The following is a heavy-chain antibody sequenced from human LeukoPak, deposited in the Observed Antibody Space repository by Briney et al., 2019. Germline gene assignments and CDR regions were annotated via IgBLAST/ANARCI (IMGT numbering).Heavy chain of an antibody. Sequence: PGGSLRLSCAASGFTFRSYEMTWVRQAPGKGLEWVSYISGSGSTIYYTDSVKGRFTISRDNAKNSLYLQMNSLRAEDTAVYYCAGLVLDYWGQGTPVTVSS. CDR2: ISGSGSTI. V-gene: IGHV3-48*03. J-gene: IGHJ4*02. CDR3: AGLVLDY. D-gene: IGHD6-19*01. CDR1: GFTFRSYE.